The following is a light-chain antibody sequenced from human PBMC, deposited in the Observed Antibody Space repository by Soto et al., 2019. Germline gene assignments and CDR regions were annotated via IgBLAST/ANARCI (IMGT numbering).Light chain of an antibody. CDR2: GAS. CDR3: QQYGSSPT. J-gene: IGKJ4*01. V-gene: IGKV3-20*01. CDR1: QSVRSSY. Sequence: EIVLTQSPGTLSLSPGGRATLSCRASQSVRSSYLAWYQQKPGQAPRLLIYGASSRATGIPDRFSGSGSGTDFTLTISRLEPEDLAVYYGQQYGSSPTFGGGTKVEMK.